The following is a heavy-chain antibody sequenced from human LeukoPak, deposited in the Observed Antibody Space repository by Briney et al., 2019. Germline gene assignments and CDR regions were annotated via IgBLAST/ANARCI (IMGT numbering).Heavy chain of an antibody. J-gene: IGHJ4*02. V-gene: IGHV1-2*02. CDR2: INPNSGGT. Sequence: ASVKVSCKASGYTFTGYYMHWVRQAPGQGLEWMGWINPNSGGTNYAQKFQGRVTMTRDTSISTAYMELSGLRSDDTAVYYCASSRGYSYGLRFLFDYWGQGTLVTVSS. CDR1: GYTFTGYY. D-gene: IGHD5-18*01. CDR3: ASSRGYSYGLRFLFDY.